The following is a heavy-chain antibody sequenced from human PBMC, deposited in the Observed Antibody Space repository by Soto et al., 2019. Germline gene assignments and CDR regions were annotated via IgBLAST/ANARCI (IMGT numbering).Heavy chain of an antibody. Sequence: QVQLVQSGAEVKKPGSSVNVSCKTSGGTFGNSAVTWVRQAPGQGLEWLGGIVPMFGTANYVQKFQGRVTITADESTITAYMELSSLNTDDTAVYYCARDGDPQSAFWSGPLGGGRFDPWGQGTLVTVSS. CDR3: ARDGDPQSAFWSGPLGGGRFDP. CDR1: GGTFGNSA. V-gene: IGHV1-69*12. J-gene: IGHJ5*02. D-gene: IGHD3-3*01. CDR2: IVPMFGTA.